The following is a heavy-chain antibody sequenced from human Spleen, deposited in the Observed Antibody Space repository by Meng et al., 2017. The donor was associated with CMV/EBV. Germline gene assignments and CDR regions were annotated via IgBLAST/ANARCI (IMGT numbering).Heavy chain of an antibody. CDR1: GFTFDDYA. D-gene: IGHD6-13*01. J-gene: IGHJ4*02. Sequence: GGSLRLSCAASGFTFDDYAMNWVRQAPGKGLEWVSYISGDSSMIYYADSVKGRFTISRDNAKNSLYLQMNGLRAEDTAVYYCARVPMAADGTTFDYWGQGNMVTVSS. CDR2: ISGDSSMI. V-gene: IGHV3-48*04. CDR3: ARVPMAADGTTFDY.